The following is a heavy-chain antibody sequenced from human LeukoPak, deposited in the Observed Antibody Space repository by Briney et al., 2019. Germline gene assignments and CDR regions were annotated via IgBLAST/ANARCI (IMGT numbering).Heavy chain of an antibody. J-gene: IGHJ6*03. CDR1: GDILSSNSAA. Sequence: SQTLSLTCALSGDILSSNSAAWHWIRQSPSRGLEGLGRTYYRSKLYNDYAVSVKIRITINPDTSKNQFSLQLNSVTPEDTAVYYCAGGPQWLVDYYYYMDVWGKGTTVTVSS. CDR2: TYYRSKLYN. V-gene: IGHV6-1*01. D-gene: IGHD6-19*01. CDR3: AGGPQWLVDYYYYMDV.